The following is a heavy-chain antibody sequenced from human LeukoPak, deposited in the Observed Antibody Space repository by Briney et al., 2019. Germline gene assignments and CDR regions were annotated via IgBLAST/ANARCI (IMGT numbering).Heavy chain of an antibody. V-gene: IGHV4-34*01. CDR1: GGSFSGYY. J-gene: IGHJ6*02. Sequence: SETLSLTCAVYGGSFSGYYWSWIRQPPGNGLEWIGEINHSGSTNYNPSLKSRVTISVDTSKNQFSLKLSSVTAADTAVYYCASFSRGLDVWGQGTTVTVSS. CDR2: INHSGST. CDR3: ASFSRGLDV.